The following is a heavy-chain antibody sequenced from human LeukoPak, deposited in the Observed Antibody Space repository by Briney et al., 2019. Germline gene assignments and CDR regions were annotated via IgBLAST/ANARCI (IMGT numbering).Heavy chain of an antibody. D-gene: IGHD2-2*01. V-gene: IGHV1-69*01. CDR3: ARSKDIVVVPAAPVVYNWFDP. Sequence: GASVKVSCKASGGTFSSYAISWVRQAPGQGLEWMGGIIPIFGTANHAQKFQGRVTITADESTSTANMELSSLRSEDTAVYYCARSKDIVVVPAAPVVYNWFDPWGQGTLVTVSS. CDR1: GGTFSSYA. J-gene: IGHJ5*02. CDR2: IIPIFGTA.